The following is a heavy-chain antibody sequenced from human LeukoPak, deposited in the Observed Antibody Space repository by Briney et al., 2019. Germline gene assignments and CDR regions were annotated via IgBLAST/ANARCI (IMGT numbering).Heavy chain of an antibody. V-gene: IGHV3-7*03. CDR2: IRPDGSEG. J-gene: IGHJ4*02. CDR1: GITFSNSW. Sequence: GGSLRLSCTTSGITFSNSWMSWVRQAPGKGLEWVATIRPDGSEGYYADSVKGRFTISRDNAKKSVYLQMNSLRAEDTALYYCARGLMGGYPHFDYWGQGTLVTVSS. D-gene: IGHD3-22*01. CDR3: ARGLMGGYPHFDY.